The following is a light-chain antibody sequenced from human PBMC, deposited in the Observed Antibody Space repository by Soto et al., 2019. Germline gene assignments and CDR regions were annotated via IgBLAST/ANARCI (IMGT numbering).Light chain of an antibody. J-gene: IGLJ1*01. CDR1: SSDVGGYNY. V-gene: IGLV2-8*01. Sequence: QSVLTQPPSASGSPGQSVTISCTGTSSDVGGYNYVSWYQQHPGKAPKLMIYEVTKRLSGVPDRFSGSKSGNTASLTVSGLQAEDEADYYCSSYAGSNDFVFGTGTKVTVL. CDR2: EVT. CDR3: SSYAGSNDFV.